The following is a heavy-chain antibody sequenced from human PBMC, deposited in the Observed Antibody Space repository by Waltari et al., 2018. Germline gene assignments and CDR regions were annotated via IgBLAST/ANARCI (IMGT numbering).Heavy chain of an antibody. CDR1: GFTFSTSW. Sequence: EVQLVESGGGLVQPGGSMRLSCAASGFTFSTSWISWVRQAPGKGLEWVVIIKEDGSEKYYVDSVKGRFTISRDNAKNSLFLQMNSLTAADTAVYYCATTAAVTFHYWGQEPWSPSPQ. CDR3: ATTAAVTFHY. D-gene: IGHD6-13*01. J-gene: IGHJ4*01. CDR2: IKEDGSEK. V-gene: IGHV3-7*01.